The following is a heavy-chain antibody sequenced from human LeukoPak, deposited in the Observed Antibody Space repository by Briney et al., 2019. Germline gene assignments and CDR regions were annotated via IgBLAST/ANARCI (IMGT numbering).Heavy chain of an antibody. D-gene: IGHD4-23*01. V-gene: IGHV3-30*18. CDR3: AKEPTQYGGLYYFDY. Sequence: PGGSLRLSCATSGFTFITSGMHSVRQAPRKGLEWVAVISYDGGNEHYADSVKGRFTITRDNSKNKLYLQMNSLRSEDTAVYYCAKEPTQYGGLYYFDYWGQGSLVTVSS. CDR2: ISYDGGNE. J-gene: IGHJ4*02. CDR1: GFTFITSG.